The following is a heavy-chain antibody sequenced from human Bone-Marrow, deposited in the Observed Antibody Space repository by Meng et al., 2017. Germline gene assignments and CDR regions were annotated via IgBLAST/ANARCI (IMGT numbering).Heavy chain of an antibody. CDR2: IYHSGST. V-gene: IGHV4-4*03. CDR3: ARDSRTYYYDSSGYTFDY. Sequence: QGNLQGWGPGLVKPPGTLSLTCAVSGGSISSSNWWSWVRQPPGKGLEWIGEIYHSGSTNYNPSLKSRVTISVDKSKNQFSLKLSSVTAADTAVYYCARDSRTYYYDSSGYTFDYWGQGTLVTVSS. J-gene: IGHJ4*02. CDR1: GGSISSSNW. D-gene: IGHD3-22*01.